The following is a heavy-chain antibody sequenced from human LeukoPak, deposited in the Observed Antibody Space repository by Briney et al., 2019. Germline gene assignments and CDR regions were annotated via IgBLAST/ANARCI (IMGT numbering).Heavy chain of an antibody. D-gene: IGHD1-1*01. CDR3: ARYRNGFDY. CDR2: ISSGSSTK. Sequence: PGGSLRLSCAASGFTFSTYSMNCVRQAPGKGLEWVSYISSGSSTKDYAASVKGRFTISRDNAKNSLYLQMDSLRDEDTAVYYCARYRNGFDYWGQGTLVTVSS. J-gene: IGHJ4*02. CDR1: GFTFSTYS. V-gene: IGHV3-48*02.